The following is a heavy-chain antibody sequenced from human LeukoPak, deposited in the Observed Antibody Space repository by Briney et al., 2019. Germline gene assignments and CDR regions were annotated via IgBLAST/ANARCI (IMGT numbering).Heavy chain of an antibody. D-gene: IGHD3-16*01. J-gene: IGHJ4*02. V-gene: IGHV4-39*01. CDR1: GGSISSSTYY. CDR3: EGGSTLRHYQY. CDR2: IYYSGST. Sequence: PSETLSLTCTVSGGSISSSTYYWGWIRRPPGKGLEWIGSIYYSGSTYYNPSLKSRVTVSVDTSKNQFSLKLSSVTAADTAVYYCEGGSTLRHYQYWGQGTLVTVSS.